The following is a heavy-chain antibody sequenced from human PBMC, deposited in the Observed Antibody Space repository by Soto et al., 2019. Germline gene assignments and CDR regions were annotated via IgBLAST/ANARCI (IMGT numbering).Heavy chain of an antibody. CDR2: VSYSGNT. CDR1: GGSVSSGTFY. Sequence: PSETLSLTCTVSGGSVSSGTFYWSWIRQPPGKGLEWIGYVSYSGNTNYNPSLKSRVTISVDKSNNQFSLKLSSVTAADTAVYHCERGDALNWFDPWGQGTLVTVSS. J-gene: IGHJ5*02. V-gene: IGHV4-61*01. CDR3: ERGDALNWFDP.